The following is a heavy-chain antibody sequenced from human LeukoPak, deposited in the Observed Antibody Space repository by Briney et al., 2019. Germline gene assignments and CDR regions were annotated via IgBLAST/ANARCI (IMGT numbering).Heavy chain of an antibody. J-gene: IGHJ4*02. Sequence: GRSLRLSCAASGFTFSSYAMHWVRQAPGKGLEWVSVISFDGTNEYYADSVKGRFFTSRDNSKDTLYLQMTSLRPEDTAVYSCAKGFGDYYPGLCSRWGQGTLVTVSS. V-gene: IGHV3-30*18. CDR1: GFTFSSYA. CDR2: ISFDGTNE. CDR3: AKGFGDYYPGLCSR. D-gene: IGHD4-17*01.